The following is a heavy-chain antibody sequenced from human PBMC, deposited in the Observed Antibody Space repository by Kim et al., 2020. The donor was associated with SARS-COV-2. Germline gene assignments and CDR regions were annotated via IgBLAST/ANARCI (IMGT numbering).Heavy chain of an antibody. CDR3: ARGVAVAPHYYYHYGMDV. CDR1: EFTFDTYW. Sequence: RGSLRLSCAASEFTFDTYWMSWVRQAPGKGLEWVANIKQDAYETYYVDSVKGRFTISRDNAKNLLYLQMNSLRAEDTAVYYCARGVAVAPHYYYHYGMDVWGQGTTVTVSS. V-gene: IGHV3-7*03. J-gene: IGHJ6*02. D-gene: IGHD6-19*01. CDR2: IKQDAYET.